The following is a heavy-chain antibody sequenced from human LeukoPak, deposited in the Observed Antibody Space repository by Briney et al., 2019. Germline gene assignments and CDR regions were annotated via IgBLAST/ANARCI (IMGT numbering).Heavy chain of an antibody. V-gene: IGHV3-15*01. J-gene: IGHJ5*02. D-gene: IGHD2-2*01. CDR3: TTVSGGDIVVVPAALPPFNWFDP. CDR1: GFTFSDAW. Sequence: GGSLRLSCAASGFTFSDAWMNWVRQAPGKGLEWVGRIKSKRDGGTLDYAAPVKGRFTISRDDSKNTLYLQMNSLKTEDTAVYYCTTVSGGDIVVVPAALPPFNWFDPWGQGTLVTVSS. CDR2: IKSKRDGGTL.